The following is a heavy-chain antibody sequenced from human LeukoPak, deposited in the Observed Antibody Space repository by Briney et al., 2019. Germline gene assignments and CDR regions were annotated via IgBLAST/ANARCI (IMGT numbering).Heavy chain of an antibody. V-gene: IGHV4-59*01. J-gene: IGHJ4*02. CDR1: GGSISSYY. D-gene: IGHD3-10*01. CDR2: IYYSGST. Sequence: SETLSLTCTVSGGSISSYYWSWIRQPPGKGLEWIGYIYYSGSTNYNPSLKSRVTISVDTSKNQFSLKLSSVTAADTAVYYCARIPKAGFGELTWSQGTLVTVSS. CDR3: ARIPKAGFGELT.